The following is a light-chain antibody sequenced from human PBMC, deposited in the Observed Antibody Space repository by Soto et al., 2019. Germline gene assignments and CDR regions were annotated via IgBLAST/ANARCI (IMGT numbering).Light chain of an antibody. J-gene: IGKJ1*01. CDR1: QSVSGN. Sequence: EIVMTQSPATLSVSPGERATLSCRASQSVSGNLAWYQQPPGQAPRLLFYGASTRATGIPARFSGSGSGTDFTLTISGLQSEDFAVSYCHQYHKWTGTFGQGTKVDIK. V-gene: IGKV3-15*01. CDR2: GAS. CDR3: HQYHKWTGT.